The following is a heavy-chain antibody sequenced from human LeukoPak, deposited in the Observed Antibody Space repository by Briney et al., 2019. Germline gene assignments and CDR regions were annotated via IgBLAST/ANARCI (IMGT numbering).Heavy chain of an antibody. CDR3: ARGGWSLGY. CDR1: GGSINNYY. D-gene: IGHD2-15*01. Sequence: SETLSLTCTVPGGSINNYYWSWIRQPPGKGPEWIGYIYYSGSATYNPSLKSRVTMSVDTSKNQFSLKLNSVTAADTAVYYCARGGWSLGYWGQGILVTVSS. V-gene: IGHV4-59*01. CDR2: IYYSGSA. J-gene: IGHJ4*02.